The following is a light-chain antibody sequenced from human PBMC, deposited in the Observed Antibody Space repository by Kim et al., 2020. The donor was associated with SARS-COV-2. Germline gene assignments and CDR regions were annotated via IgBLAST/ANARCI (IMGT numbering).Light chain of an antibody. J-gene: IGKJ5*01. CDR2: DAS. Sequence: EIVLTQSPATLSLSPGERATLSCRASQSVKTYLAWYQHKPGQSPRLLIHDASNRATGVPPRFSGGGSGTDFTLTISSLEPEDFAVYYCQQRGNWLTFGQGTRLEIK. CDR3: QQRGNWLT. V-gene: IGKV3-11*01. CDR1: QSVKTY.